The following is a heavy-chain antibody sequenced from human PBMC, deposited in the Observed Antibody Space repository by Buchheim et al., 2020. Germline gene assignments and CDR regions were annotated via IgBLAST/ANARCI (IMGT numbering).Heavy chain of an antibody. CDR3: ARDWVGYSTLLYYYYYGMDV. D-gene: IGHD6-13*01. V-gene: IGHV1-46*01. CDR2: INPSGGST. Sequence: QVQLVQSGAEVKKPGASVKVSCKASGYTFTSYYMHWVRQAPGQGLEWMGIINPSGGSTSYAQKFQGRVTRTRERSTRKVNMELSSLSSEDTAVYYCARDWVGYSTLLYYYYYGMDVWGQGTT. CDR1: GYTFTSYY. J-gene: IGHJ6*01.